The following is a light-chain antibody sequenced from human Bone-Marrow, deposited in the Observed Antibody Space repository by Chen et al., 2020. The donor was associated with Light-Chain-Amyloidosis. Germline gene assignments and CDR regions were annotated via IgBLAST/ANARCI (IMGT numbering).Light chain of an antibody. J-gene: IGLJ2*01. V-gene: IGLV3-25*03. CDR2: RDT. CDR1: DLPTKY. CDR3: QSADSSGTYEVI. Sequence: LTHAPWRAGSPGKTARMTCSGDDLPTKYAYWYQQKPGQAPVLVIHRDTERPSGISERFSGSSSGTTATLTISGVQAEDEADYHCQSADSSGTYEVIFGGGTKLTVL.